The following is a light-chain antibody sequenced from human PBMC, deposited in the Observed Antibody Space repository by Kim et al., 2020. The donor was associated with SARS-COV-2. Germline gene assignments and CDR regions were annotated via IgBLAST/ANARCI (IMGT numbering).Light chain of an antibody. CDR1: RVGSRL. J-gene: IGLJ2*01. V-gene: IGLV3-21*02. CDR3: QVWDGVTDHVV. CDR2: DSS. Sequence: APGETARITGGETRVGSRLVHWYQQTPGQAPVLGVYDSSDRPSGIPERFSGSKSGNTATLTISRVEAGDEADYYCQVWDGVTDHVVFGGGTQLTVL.